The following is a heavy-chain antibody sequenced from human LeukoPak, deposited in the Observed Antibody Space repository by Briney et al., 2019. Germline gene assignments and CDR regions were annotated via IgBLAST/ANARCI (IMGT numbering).Heavy chain of an antibody. CDR2: IYYSGST. J-gene: IGHJ4*02. D-gene: IGHD3-9*01. CDR3: ARIPILTGYYPLTPYYFDY. Sequence: PSETLSLTCTVSGGSISSSSYYWGWIRQPPGKGLEWIGSIYYSGSTYYNPSLKSRVTISVDTSKNQFSLKLSSVTAADTAVYYCARIPILTGYYPLTPYYFDYWGQGTLVTVSS. V-gene: IGHV4-39*07. CDR1: GGSISSSSYY.